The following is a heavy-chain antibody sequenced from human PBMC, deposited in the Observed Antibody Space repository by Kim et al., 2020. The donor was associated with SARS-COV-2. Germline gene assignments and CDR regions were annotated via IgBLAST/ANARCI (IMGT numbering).Heavy chain of an antibody. CDR1: GYTFTDYY. CDR3: ARVSGTYRAPPVY. V-gene: IGHV1-2*02. D-gene: IGHD3-16*02. Sequence: ASVKVSCKASGYTFTDYYMHWVRQAPGQGLEWMGWFNPNSGGSNYAKNFQGRVTMTRDTSISTAYMELSSLRSDDTAVYYCARVSGTYRAPPVYWGQGTLVTVSS. CDR2: FNPNSGGS. J-gene: IGHJ4*02.